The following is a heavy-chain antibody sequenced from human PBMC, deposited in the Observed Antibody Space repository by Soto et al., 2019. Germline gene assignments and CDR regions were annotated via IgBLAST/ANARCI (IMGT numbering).Heavy chain of an antibody. Sequence: QVQLVQSGAEVKKPGASVRVSCTASGYTFTSHGIGWVRQAPGQGLQWMGWISVDNGDTNYAQKFQGRVTMSTDTSTSTAYMELRSLRSDDTVVYYCARRFGGYFDYWGQGTLVTVSS. D-gene: IGHD3-3*01. CDR1: GYTFTSHG. J-gene: IGHJ4*02. CDR2: ISVDNGDT. CDR3: ARRFGGYFDY. V-gene: IGHV1-18*04.